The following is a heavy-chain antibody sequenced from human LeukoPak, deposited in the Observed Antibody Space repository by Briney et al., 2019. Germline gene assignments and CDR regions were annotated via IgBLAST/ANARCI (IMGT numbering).Heavy chain of an antibody. Sequence: PGGSLRLSCAASGFTFSSYAMSWVRQAPGKGLEWVSSISSSSSYIYYADSVKGRFTISRDNAKNSLYLQMNSLRAEDTAVYYCARQVATISGFDPWGQGTLVTVSS. V-gene: IGHV3-21*01. J-gene: IGHJ5*02. CDR2: ISSSSSYI. CDR1: GFTFSSYA. CDR3: ARQVATISGFDP. D-gene: IGHD5-12*01.